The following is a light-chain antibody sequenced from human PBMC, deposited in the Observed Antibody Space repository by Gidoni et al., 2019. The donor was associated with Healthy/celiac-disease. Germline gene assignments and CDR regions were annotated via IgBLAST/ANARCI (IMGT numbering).Light chain of an antibody. CDR2: WAS. J-gene: IGKJ1*01. CDR3: QQYYSTPRT. Sequence: DIVMTQSPDSLAVSLGERATINCTSSQSVLSSSNNKNYLAWYQQKPGQPPKLLIYWASTRESGVPDRFSGSGSGTDFTLTISSLQAADVAVYYCQQYYSTPRTFGQGTKVEIK. CDR1: QSVLSSSNNKNY. V-gene: IGKV4-1*01.